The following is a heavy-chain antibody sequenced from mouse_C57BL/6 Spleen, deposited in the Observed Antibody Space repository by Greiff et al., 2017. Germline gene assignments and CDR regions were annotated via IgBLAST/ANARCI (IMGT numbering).Heavy chain of an antibody. CDR1: GYTFTSYW. Sequence: LQQPGAELVMPGASVKLSCKASGYTFTSYWMHWVKQRPGQGLEWIGEIDPSDSYTNYNQKFKGKSTLTVDKSSSTAYMQLSSLTSEDSAVYYCARYGYGMDYWGQGTSVTVSS. CDR3: ARYGYGMDY. J-gene: IGHJ4*01. V-gene: IGHV1-69*01. CDR2: IDPSDSYT. D-gene: IGHD1-1*01.